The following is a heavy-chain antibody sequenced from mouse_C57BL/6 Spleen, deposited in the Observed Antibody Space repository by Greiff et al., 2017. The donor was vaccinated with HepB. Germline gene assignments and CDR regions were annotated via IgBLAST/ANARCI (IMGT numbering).Heavy chain of an antibody. CDR3: ARHYYGSSGGY. D-gene: IGHD1-1*01. CDR2: IHPNSGST. Sequence: QVQLQQPGAELVKPGASVKLSCKASGYTFTSYWMHWVKQRPGQGLEWIGMIHPNSGSTNYNEKFKSKATLTVDKSSSTAYMQLSSLTSEDSAVYYCARHYYGSSGGYWGQGTTLTVSS. CDR1: GYTFTSYW. V-gene: IGHV1-64*01. J-gene: IGHJ2*01.